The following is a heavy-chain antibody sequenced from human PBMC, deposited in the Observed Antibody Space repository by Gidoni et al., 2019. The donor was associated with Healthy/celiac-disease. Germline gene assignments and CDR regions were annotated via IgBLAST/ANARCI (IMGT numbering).Heavy chain of an antibody. CDR2: ISWNSGSI. D-gene: IGHD3-22*01. Sequence: EVQLVESGGGLVQPGRSLRLSCAASGFTFDDYAMHWVRQAPGKGLEWVSGISWNSGSIGYADSVKGRFTISRDNAKNSLYLQMNSLRAEDTALYYCAKAPTYDSSGYPDYWGQGTLVTVSS. V-gene: IGHV3-9*01. J-gene: IGHJ4*02. CDR1: GFTFDDYA. CDR3: AKAPTYDSSGYPDY.